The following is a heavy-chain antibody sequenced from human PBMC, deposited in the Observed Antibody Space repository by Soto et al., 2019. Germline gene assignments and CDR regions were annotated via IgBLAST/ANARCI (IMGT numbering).Heavy chain of an antibody. D-gene: IGHD3-22*01. CDR1: GYTFTSYA. CDR3: ARPGITMIVVVNHFQH. J-gene: IGHJ1*01. Sequence: GASVKVSCKASGYTFTSYAMRWVRQAPGQRLEWMGWINAGNGNTKYSQKFQGRVTITRDTSASTAYMELSSLRSEDTAVYYCARPGITMIVVVNHFQHWGQGTLVTVSS. V-gene: IGHV1-3*01. CDR2: INAGNGNT.